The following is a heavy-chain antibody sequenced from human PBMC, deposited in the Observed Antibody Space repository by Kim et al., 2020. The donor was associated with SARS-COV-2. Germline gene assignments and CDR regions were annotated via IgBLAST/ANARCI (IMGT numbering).Heavy chain of an antibody. V-gene: IGHV4-34*01. CDR3: ARGGGYSSGRR. CDR1: GGSFSGYY. Sequence: SETLSLTCAVYGGSFSGYYWSWIRQPPGKGLEWTGEINHSGSTNYIPSLKSRVTISVDTSKNQFSLKLSSVTAADTAVYYCARGGGYSSGRRWGQGTLVTVSS. D-gene: IGHD6-19*01. CDR2: INHSGST. J-gene: IGHJ4*02.